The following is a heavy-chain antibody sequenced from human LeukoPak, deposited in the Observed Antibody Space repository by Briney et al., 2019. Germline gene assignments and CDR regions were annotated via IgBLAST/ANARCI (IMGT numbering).Heavy chain of an antibody. CDR3: ARHSGYHSTMYLDY. D-gene: IGHD3-22*01. V-gene: IGHV1-69*13. CDR2: ITAIFRTA. J-gene: IGHJ4*02. Sequence: SVKVSCKTSAGTFNSHAISWVRQAPGQGLEWMGGITAIFRTANYAQKFQGRVTITADEFMSTVYMELSSLRSEDTAVYYCARHSGYHSTMYLDYWGQGTLVTVSS. CDR1: AGTFNSHA.